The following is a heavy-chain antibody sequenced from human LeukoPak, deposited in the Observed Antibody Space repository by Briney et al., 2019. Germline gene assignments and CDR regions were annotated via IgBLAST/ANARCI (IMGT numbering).Heavy chain of an antibody. D-gene: IGHD1-26*01. CDR2: MNPNSDNT. CDR1: GYTFPSYD. V-gene: IGHV1-8*01. CDR3: ARSGSRSGSA. J-gene: IGHJ4*02. Sequence: ASVKVSCKASGYTFPSYDINWVRQATGQGLEWMGWMNPNSDNTGYAQKFQGRVTITRDTSASTAYMELSSLRSEDTAVYYCARSGSRSGSAWGQGALVTVSS.